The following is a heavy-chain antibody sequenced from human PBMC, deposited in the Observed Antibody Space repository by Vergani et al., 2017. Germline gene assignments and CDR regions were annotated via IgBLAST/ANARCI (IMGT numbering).Heavy chain of an antibody. CDR3: ARVEEFWSGPRPLYYMDV. D-gene: IGHD3-3*01. J-gene: IGHJ6*03. V-gene: IGHV1-69*01. CDR2: IIPIFGTA. Sequence: QVQLVQSGAEVKKPGSSVKVSCKASGGTFSSYAISWVRQAPGQGLEWMGGIIPIFGTANYAQKFQGRVTITADESTSTAYMELSSLRSEDTAVYYCARVEEFWSGPRPLYYMDVWGKGTTVTVSS. CDR1: GGTFSSYA.